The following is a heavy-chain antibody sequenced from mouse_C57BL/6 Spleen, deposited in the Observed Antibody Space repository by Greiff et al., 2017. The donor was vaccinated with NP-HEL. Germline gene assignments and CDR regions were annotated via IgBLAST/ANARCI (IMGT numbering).Heavy chain of an antibody. J-gene: IGHJ2*01. CDR1: GYSFTGYY. D-gene: IGHD1-1*01. V-gene: IGHV1-42*01. Sequence: EVQLKESGPELVKPGASVKISCKASGYSFTGYYMNWVKQSPEKSLEWIGEINPSTGGTTYNQKFKAKATLTVDKSSSTAYMQLKSLTSEDSAVYYCAAYYYGSFPLFDYWGQGTTLTVSS. CDR2: INPSTGGT. CDR3: AAYYYGSFPLFDY.